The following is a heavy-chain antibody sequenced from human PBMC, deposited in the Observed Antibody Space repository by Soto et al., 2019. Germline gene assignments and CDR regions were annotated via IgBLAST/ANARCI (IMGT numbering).Heavy chain of an antibody. CDR2: ISSSGSTI. Sequence: VGSLRLSCAASGFTFSDYYMSWIRQAPGKGLEWVSYISSSGSTIYYADSVKGRFTISRDNAKNSLYLQMNSLRAEDTAVYYCARDPPYSSSWYEGYYYYYYMDVWGKGTTVTVSS. V-gene: IGHV3-11*01. CDR3: ARDPPYSSSWYEGYYYYYYMDV. D-gene: IGHD6-13*01. CDR1: GFTFSDYY. J-gene: IGHJ6*03.